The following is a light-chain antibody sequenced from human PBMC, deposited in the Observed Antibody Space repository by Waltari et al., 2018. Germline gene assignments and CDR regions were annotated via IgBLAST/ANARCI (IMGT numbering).Light chain of an antibody. V-gene: IGKV3-11*01. CDR3: QQRSNWT. CDR2: DAS. CDR1: QSVSSY. Sequence: PGERATLSCRASQSVSSYLAWYQQKPGQAPRLLIYDASNRATGIPARFSGSGSGTDFTLTISSLEPEDFAVYYCQQRSNWTFGQGTKVEIK. J-gene: IGKJ1*01.